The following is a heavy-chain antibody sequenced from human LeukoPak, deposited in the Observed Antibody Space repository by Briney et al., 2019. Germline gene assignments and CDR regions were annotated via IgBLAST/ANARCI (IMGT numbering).Heavy chain of an antibody. CDR2: IYPGESEG. V-gene: IGHV5-51*01. CDR1: GYTFTNFW. D-gene: IGHD3-22*01. CDR3: ARTYDSHSYYIDY. J-gene: IGHJ4*02. Sequence: GESLKISCTASGYTFTNFWIGWVRQMPGKGLEWMGIIYPGESEGTYSPSFQGQVTISADKSINTAYLQLSSLKAAATAIYYCARTYDSHSYYIDYWGQGTRVTVSS.